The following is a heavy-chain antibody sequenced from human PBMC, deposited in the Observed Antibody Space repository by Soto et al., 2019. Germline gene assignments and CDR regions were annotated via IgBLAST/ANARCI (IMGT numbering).Heavy chain of an antibody. CDR2: IIPMLGIV. CDR1: GGTFSRYS. D-gene: IGHD3-10*01. J-gene: IGHJ6*02. CDR3: ASAVVRGVIYGMDV. Sequence: QVQLVQSGAEVKKPGSSVKVSCKAPGGTFSRYSITWVRQAPGQGLEWMGRIIPMLGIVKYAQKFQGRVTMTADKSTSTAYMELSSLRSEGTAVDYCASAVVRGVIYGMDVWGQGTTVTVSS. V-gene: IGHV1-69*02.